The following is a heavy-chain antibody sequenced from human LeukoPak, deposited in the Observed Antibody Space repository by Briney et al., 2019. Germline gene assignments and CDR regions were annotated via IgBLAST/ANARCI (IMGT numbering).Heavy chain of an antibody. CDR1: GFTFSSYA. CDR2: ISGSGGST. V-gene: IGHV3-23*01. Sequence: PGGSLRLSCAASGFTFSSYAMSWVRQAPGKGLEWVSAISGSGGSTYYADSVKGRVTISRDNSKNTLYLQMNGLRAEDTAVYYCPPQGGSYRFDYWGQGTLVTVSS. J-gene: IGHJ4*02. CDR3: PPQGGSYRFDY. D-gene: IGHD1-26*01.